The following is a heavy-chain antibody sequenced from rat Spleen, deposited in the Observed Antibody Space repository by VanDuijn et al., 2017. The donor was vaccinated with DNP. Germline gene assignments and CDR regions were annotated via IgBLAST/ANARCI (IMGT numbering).Heavy chain of an antibody. D-gene: IGHD1-9*01. CDR2: MGLDGRI. J-gene: IGHJ2*01. CDR1: GFSLTSYP. V-gene: IGHV2-43*01. CDR3: ARDNYGYNYDY. Sequence: QVQLKESGPGLVQPSQTLSLACTVSGFSLTSYPVHWIRQPSGKGLEWMGVMGLDGRIEYNSALKSRLSISRDTSRSQVFLKVNSLQTEDTAIYFCARDNYGYNYDYWGQGVMVTVSS.